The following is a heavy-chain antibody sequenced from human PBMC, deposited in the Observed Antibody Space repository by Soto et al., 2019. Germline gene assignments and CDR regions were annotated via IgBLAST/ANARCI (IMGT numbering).Heavy chain of an antibody. J-gene: IGHJ4*02. CDR2: LGPDGRNT. CDR3: VKQMTTWTDSFFDF. V-gene: IGHV3-23*01. Sequence: EVQLLGSGGGLVQPGESPRLSCVASEFSFSRYAMTWVRQAAGKGLQWVAGLGPDGRNTFYGESVRGRFTISRDNSRNTLYLQMSSLRAEDTAVYFCVKQMTTWTDSFFDFWGQGIQVTVSS. CDR1: EFSFSRYA. D-gene: IGHD4-17*01.